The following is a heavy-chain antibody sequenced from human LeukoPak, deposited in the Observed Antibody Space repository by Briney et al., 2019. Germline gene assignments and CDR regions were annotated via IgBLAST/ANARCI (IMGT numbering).Heavy chain of an antibody. CDR2: ISSSGSYI. J-gene: IGHJ4*02. CDR3: ARDTYHYDSSGYYLYYFDY. CDR1: GFTFSSYS. Sequence: GGSLRLSCAASGFTFSSYSMNWVRQAPGKGLEWVSSISSSGSYIYCADSVKGRFTISRDNAKNSLYLQMNSLRVEDTAVYYCARDTYHYDSSGYYLYYFDYWGQGTLVTVSS. D-gene: IGHD3-22*01. V-gene: IGHV3-21*01.